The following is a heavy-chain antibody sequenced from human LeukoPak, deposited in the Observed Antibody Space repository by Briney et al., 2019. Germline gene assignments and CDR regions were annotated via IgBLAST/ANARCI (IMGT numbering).Heavy chain of an antibody. CDR3: ASADCSSTRCYAGLFDY. D-gene: IGHD2-2*01. CDR1: GFTFSSYA. J-gene: IGHJ4*02. CDR2: ISSNGNST. V-gene: IGHV3-64*04. Sequence: GGSLRLSCAASGFTFSSYAMYWVRQAPGKGLEYVSVISSNGNSTYYVDSVKGRFIISRDNTKNTLYLQMNSLRAEDTAVYYCASADCSSTRCYAGLFDYWGQGTLVTVSS.